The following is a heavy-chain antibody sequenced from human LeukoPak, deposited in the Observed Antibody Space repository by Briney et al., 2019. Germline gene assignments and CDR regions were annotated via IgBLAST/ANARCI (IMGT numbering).Heavy chain of an antibody. CDR3: ARITMVRGVQGGPDYYYYYMDV. CDR2: TIPILSTP. D-gene: IGHD3-10*01. CDR1: GGSFSRLS. Sequence: VASVKVSCKASGGSFSRLSINWVRQVPGQGLEWMGGTIPILSTPNYAQKFQDSVTFTTDESTSTAYMELSSLRSEDTAVYYCARITMVRGVQGGPDYYYYYMDVWGKGTTVTVSS. J-gene: IGHJ6*03. V-gene: IGHV1-69*05.